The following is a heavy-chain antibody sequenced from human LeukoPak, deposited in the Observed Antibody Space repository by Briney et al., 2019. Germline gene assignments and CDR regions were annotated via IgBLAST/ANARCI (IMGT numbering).Heavy chain of an antibody. D-gene: IGHD6-19*01. Sequence: GGSLRLSCAASGFTFSTYWMSWVRQVPGKGLEWVANIKQDGSERNYVDSVKGRFTISRDNAKNSLYLQMISLRVEDTAVYYCARDKVAGSMAGSNFDYWGQGTLVTVSS. J-gene: IGHJ4*02. CDR3: ARDKVAGSMAGSNFDY. CDR2: IKQDGSER. V-gene: IGHV3-7*01. CDR1: GFTFSTYW.